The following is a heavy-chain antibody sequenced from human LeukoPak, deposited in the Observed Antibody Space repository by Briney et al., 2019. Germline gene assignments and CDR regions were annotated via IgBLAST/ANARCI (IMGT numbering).Heavy chain of an antibody. Sequence: PGGSLRLSCAASEFTFNNYWMHWVRQAPGKGLVWVSRINSDGSHTDYADSVKGRFTISRDNAKNTLYLQMNSLRAEDTAMYYCASHSTFVGGATESIDYWGQGTLVTVSS. V-gene: IGHV3-74*01. CDR3: ASHSTFVGGATESIDY. D-gene: IGHD1-26*01. CDR1: EFTFNNYW. CDR2: INSDGSHT. J-gene: IGHJ4*02.